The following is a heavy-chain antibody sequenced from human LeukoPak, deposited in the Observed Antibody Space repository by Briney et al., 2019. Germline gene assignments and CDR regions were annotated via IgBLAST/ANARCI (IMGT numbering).Heavy chain of an antibody. CDR3: VRDQSGATTFDF. D-gene: IGHD5-12*01. V-gene: IGHV4-39*07. CDR2: VDHRGST. CDR1: GGSISSSSYY. J-gene: IGHJ4*02. Sequence: SETLSLTCTVSGGSISSSSYYWGWIRQPPGQGLEHIGSVDHRGSTFYSPSVKSRVAILLDTSKNQFSLRLDSVTAADTAVYYCVRDQSGATTFDFWGQGTRVTVSS.